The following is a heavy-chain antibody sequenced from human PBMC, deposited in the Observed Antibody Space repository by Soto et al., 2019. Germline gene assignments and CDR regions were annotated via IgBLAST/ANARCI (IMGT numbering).Heavy chain of an antibody. J-gene: IGHJ6*02. V-gene: IGHV3-30-3*01. CDR1: GFTFRNYA. CDR3: ARGDREDIAVVIGVRPGEYGVDV. CDR2: ISYDGGNK. Sequence: ESGGGVVQPGWSLRLSCAASGFTFRNYAMHWVRQAPGKGLECVAVISYDGGNKFYRDYVKGRFTISRDNSKNTLYLQINSLRYEDTAVYYCARGDREDIAVVIGVRPGEYGVDVWGQGTTVTVSS. D-gene: IGHD2-15*01.